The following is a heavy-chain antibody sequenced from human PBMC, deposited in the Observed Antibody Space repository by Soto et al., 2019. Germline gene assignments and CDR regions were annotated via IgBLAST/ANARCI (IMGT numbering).Heavy chain of an antibody. CDR2: IYYSGST. D-gene: IGHD2-15*01. J-gene: IGHJ6*03. V-gene: IGHV4-39*07. CDR1: GGSISSSSYY. CDR3: SIVLKRRISTFFHMAV. Sequence: QLQLQESGPGLVKPSETLSLTCTVSGGSISSSSYYWGWIRQPPGKGLEWIGYIYYSGSTYYNPSLKSRVTISVDTSKNQFSLKLSSVTAADTAVYFFSIVLKRRISTFFHMAVLGKAT.